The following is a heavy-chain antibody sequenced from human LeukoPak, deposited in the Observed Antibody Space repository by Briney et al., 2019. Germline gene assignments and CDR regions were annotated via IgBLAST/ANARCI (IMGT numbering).Heavy chain of an antibody. V-gene: IGHV4-39*07. Sequence: PSETLSLTCTVSGGSITSSFYWSWIRQPPGKGLEFIGSIYYSGSTYYNPSLKSRVTISVDTSKNQFSLKLSSVTAADTAVYYCARDGRGLGFYYYYMDVWGKGTTVTVSS. CDR2: IYYSGST. CDR1: GGSITSSFY. J-gene: IGHJ6*03. CDR3: ARDGRGLGFYYYYMDV.